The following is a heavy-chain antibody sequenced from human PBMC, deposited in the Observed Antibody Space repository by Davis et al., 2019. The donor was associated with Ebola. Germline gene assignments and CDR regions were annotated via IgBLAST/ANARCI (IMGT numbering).Heavy chain of an antibody. CDR1: GYTFTGYY. J-gene: IGHJ3*02. V-gene: IGHV1-2*02. D-gene: IGHD3-22*01. CDR2: INPNSGGT. CDR3: ARVENYYDSSGSLVNAFDI. Sequence: ASVKVSCKASGYTFTGYYMHWVRQAPGQGLEWMGWINPNSGGTNYAQKFQGRVTITADESTSTAYMELSSLRSEDTAVYYCARVENYYDSSGSLVNAFDIWGQGTMVTVSS.